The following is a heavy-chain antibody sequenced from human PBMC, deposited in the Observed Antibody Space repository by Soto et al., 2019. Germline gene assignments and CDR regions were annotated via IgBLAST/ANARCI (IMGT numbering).Heavy chain of an antibody. D-gene: IGHD1-1*01. J-gene: IGHJ4*02. Sequence: EVQLVDSGGGLVQPGGSLRLSCAVSGFTFSSYWMHWVRQVPGKGLVWVSSINGDGSSTTYADYVKGRFTISRDNAKNTLYLQMNSLRAEDTAVYYCTRPGYDGPGTPFDDWGRGTLVTVSS. CDR2: INGDGSST. V-gene: IGHV3-74*01. CDR1: GFTFSSYW. CDR3: TRPGYDGPGTPFDD.